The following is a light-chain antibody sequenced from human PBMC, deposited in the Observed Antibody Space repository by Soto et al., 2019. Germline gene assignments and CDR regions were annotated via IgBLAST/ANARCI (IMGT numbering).Light chain of an antibody. CDR1: SSDVGGYNY. Sequence: HSVLTQPPSASGSPGQSVAISCTGTSSDVGGYNYVSWYQQHPGKAPKLMIYDVSERPSGVPDRFSGSKSGNTASLTVSGLQAEDEADYFCSSYAGTHVVFGTGTKVTVL. CDR3: SSYAGTHVV. V-gene: IGLV2-8*01. CDR2: DVS. J-gene: IGLJ1*01.